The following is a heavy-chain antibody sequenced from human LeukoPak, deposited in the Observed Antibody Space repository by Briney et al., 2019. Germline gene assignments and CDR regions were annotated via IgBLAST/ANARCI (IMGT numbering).Heavy chain of an antibody. CDR3: ARSPSSTSWIGFRVRKYYYYGMDV. V-gene: IGHV7-4-1*02. J-gene: IGHJ6*02. Sequence: ASVKVSCKASGGTFSSYAISWVRQAPGQGLEWMGWINTNTGNPTYAQGFTGRFVFSLDTSVSTAYLQISSLKAEDTAVYYCARSPSSTSWIGFRVRKYYYYGMDVWGQGTTVTVSS. CDR2: INTNTGNP. D-gene: IGHD2-2*01. CDR1: GGTFSSYA.